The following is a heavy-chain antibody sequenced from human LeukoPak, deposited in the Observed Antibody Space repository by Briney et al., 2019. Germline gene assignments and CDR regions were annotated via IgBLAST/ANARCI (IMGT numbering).Heavy chain of an antibody. CDR2: IYYSGST. CDR1: GGSISSGGYY. V-gene: IGHV4-31*03. CDR3: ARVGIAAAGSEFDY. J-gene: IGHJ4*02. Sequence: PSQTLSLNCTVSGGSISSGGYYWSWIRQHPGKGLEWIGYIYYSGSTYYNPSLKSRVTISVDTSKNQFSLKLSSVTAADTAVYYCARVGIAAAGSEFDYWGQGTLVTVSS. D-gene: IGHD6-13*01.